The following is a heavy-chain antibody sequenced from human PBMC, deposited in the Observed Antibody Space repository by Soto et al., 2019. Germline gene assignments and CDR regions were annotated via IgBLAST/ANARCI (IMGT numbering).Heavy chain of an antibody. Sequence: EVQLVESGGGLVQPGGSLRLSCAASGFTLSNYRMHWVRQPPGKGLLWVSRIESDGSNTDYADSVEGRFTISRDNAKNTLCLQMNSLRAEDTAVYYCARDFEGLAYWGQGTLVTVSS. CDR3: ARDFEGLAY. CDR1: GFTLSNYR. CDR2: IESDGSNT. J-gene: IGHJ4*02. D-gene: IGHD3-16*01. V-gene: IGHV3-74*01.